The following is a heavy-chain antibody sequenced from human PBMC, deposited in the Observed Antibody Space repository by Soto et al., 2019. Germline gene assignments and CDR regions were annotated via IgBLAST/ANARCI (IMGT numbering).Heavy chain of an antibody. Sequence: GGSLRLSCAASGFTVSSNYMSWVRQAPGKGLEWVSGISGSGGSTYYADSVKGRFTISRDNSKNTLYLQMNSLRAEDTAVYYCARDRVESGYPEYFQHWGQGTLVTVSS. D-gene: IGHD3-22*01. CDR1: GFTVSSNY. CDR2: ISGSGGST. CDR3: ARDRVESGYPEYFQH. J-gene: IGHJ1*01. V-gene: IGHV3-23*01.